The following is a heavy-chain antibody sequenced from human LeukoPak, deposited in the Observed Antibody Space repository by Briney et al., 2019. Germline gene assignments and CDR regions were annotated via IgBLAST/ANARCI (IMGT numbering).Heavy chain of an antibody. Sequence: GGSLRLSCAVSGFTFSSYAMSWVRQAPGKGLEWVSAISGSGGSTYYADSVKGRFTISRDNSKNTLYLQMNSLRAEDTAVYYCAKRNSSGYSFDIWGQGTMVTVSS. V-gene: IGHV3-23*01. D-gene: IGHD3-22*01. J-gene: IGHJ3*02. CDR3: AKRNSSGYSFDI. CDR2: ISGSGGST. CDR1: GFTFSSYA.